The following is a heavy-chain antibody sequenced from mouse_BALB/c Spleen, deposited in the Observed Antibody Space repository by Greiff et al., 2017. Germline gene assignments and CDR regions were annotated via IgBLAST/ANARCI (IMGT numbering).Heavy chain of an antibody. D-gene: IGHD2-4*01. CDR3: ARGRGITTESWFAY. CDR1: GFTFSSYA. J-gene: IGHJ3*01. V-gene: IGHV5-6-5*01. CDR2: ISSGGST. Sequence: EVKLVESGGGLVKPGGSLKLSCAASGFTFSSYAMSWVRQTPEKRLEWVASISSGGSTYYPDSVKGRFTISRDNARNILYLQMSSLRSEDTAMYYCARGRGITTESWFAYWGQGTLVTVS.